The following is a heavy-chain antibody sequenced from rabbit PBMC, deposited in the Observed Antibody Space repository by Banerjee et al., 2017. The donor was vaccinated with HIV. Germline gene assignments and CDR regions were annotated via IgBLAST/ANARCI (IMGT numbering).Heavy chain of an antibody. Sequence: QEQLVESGGGLVQPWGSLKLSCKASGFSFSSSYWICWVRQAPGKGLEWVACIYAGSSGSTYYASWAKGRFTISKTSSTTVTLQMTSLTAADTATYFCAREDYSYDDYGDYDLWGQGTLVTVS. D-gene: IGHD2-1*01. V-gene: IGHV1S45*01. CDR1: GFSFSSSYW. J-gene: IGHJ3*01. CDR3: AREDYSYDDYGDYDL. CDR2: IYAGSSGST.